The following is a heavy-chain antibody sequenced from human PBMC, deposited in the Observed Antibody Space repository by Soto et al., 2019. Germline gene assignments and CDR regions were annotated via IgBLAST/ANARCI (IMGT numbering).Heavy chain of an antibody. CDR1: GFTFSSYA. CDR3: ANNIMKGQLVTYYYYGMDV. Sequence: PVGSLRLSCAASGFTFSSYAMSWVRQAPGKGLEWVSAISGSGGSTYYADSVKGRFTISRDNSKNTLYLQMNSLRAEDTAVYYCANNIMKGQLVTYYYYGMDVWGQGTTVTVSS. CDR2: ISGSGGST. V-gene: IGHV3-23*01. D-gene: IGHD6-6*01. J-gene: IGHJ6*02.